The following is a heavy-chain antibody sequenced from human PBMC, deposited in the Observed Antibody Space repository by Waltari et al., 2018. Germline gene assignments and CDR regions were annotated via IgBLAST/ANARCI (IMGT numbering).Heavy chain of an antibody. D-gene: IGHD6-19*01. CDR3: ASPTPGSGWFNVDD. CDR2: ITPISNKA. J-gene: IGHJ4*02. CDR1: GGTFSSYT. V-gene: IGHV1-69*02. Sequence: QVQLVQSGAEVKKPGSSVKVSCKASGGTFSSYTISWVRQSPGQGLEWMGRITPISNKANYAQKFQGRVTSTEYKSTTAAYKELSSRGSEDTAVYYCASPTPGSGWFNVDDWGQGTLVTGSS.